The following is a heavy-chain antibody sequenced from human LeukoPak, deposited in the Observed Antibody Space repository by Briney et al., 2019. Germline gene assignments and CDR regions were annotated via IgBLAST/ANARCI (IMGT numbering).Heavy chain of an antibody. D-gene: IGHD3-22*01. V-gene: IGHV3-23*01. CDR3: AKSGRVFDTSGYYWIPN. CDR1: GFTFSGYA. J-gene: IGHJ4*02. CDR2: ISGSGGST. Sequence: GGSLRLSCEASGFTFSGYAMSWIRQAPGKGLEWVSAISGSGGSTYYADSVKGRFTISRDNSKNTLYLQMNSLRAEDTAVYYCAKSGRVFDTSGYYWIPNWGQGILVTVSS.